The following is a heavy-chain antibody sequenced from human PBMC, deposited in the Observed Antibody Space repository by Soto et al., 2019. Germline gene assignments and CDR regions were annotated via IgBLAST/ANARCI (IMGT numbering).Heavy chain of an antibody. CDR2: INHSGST. Sequence: PSETLSLTCAVYGGSFSGYYWSWIRQPPGKGLEWIGEINHSGSTNYNPSLKSRVTISVDTSKNQFSLKLSSVTAADTAVYYCARGNYDFWSGYLSFEASNHYGMDVWGQGTTVTVS. V-gene: IGHV4-34*01. J-gene: IGHJ6*02. CDR1: GGSFSGYY. D-gene: IGHD3-3*01. CDR3: ARGNYDFWSGYLSFEASNHYGMDV.